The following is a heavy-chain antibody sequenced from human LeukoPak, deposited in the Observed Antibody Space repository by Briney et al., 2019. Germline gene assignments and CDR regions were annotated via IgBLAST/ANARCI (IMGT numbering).Heavy chain of an antibody. Sequence: ASVKVSCKASGYTFTSYDINWVRQATGQGLEWMGWMNPNSGNTGYAQKFQGRVTITRNTSISTAYMELSSLRSEDTAVYYCARGEGHYDILTGYTAPGYWGQGTLVTVSS. CDR2: MNPNSGNT. D-gene: IGHD3-9*01. V-gene: IGHV1-8*03. J-gene: IGHJ4*02. CDR3: ARGEGHYDILTGYTAPGY. CDR1: GYTFTSYD.